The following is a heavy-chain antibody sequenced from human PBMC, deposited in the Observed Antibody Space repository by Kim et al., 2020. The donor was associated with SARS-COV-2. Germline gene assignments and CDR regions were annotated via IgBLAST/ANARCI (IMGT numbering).Heavy chain of an antibody. J-gene: IGHJ4*02. D-gene: IGHD3-3*01. CDR3: ARDSSGSGYPDY. V-gene: IGHV4-59*01. Sequence: NSNPALVSRVTISVDTSKNQFSLALSSVTAADTAVYYCARDSSGSGYPDYWGQGTLVTVSS.